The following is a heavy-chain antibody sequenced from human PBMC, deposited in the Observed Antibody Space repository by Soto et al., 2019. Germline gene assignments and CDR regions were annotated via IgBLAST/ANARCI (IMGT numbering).Heavy chain of an antibody. CDR2: INHSGST. D-gene: IGHD2-2*01. CDR3: ARFRKSRGVSGYCSSTSCYSPRYDY. V-gene: IGHV4-34*01. Sequence: SQTLSLTCAVYGGSFSGYYWSWIRQPPGKGLEWIGEINHSGSTNYNPSLKSRVTISVDTSKNQFSLKLSSVTAADTAVYYCARFRKSRGVSGYCSSTSCYSPRYDYWGQGTLVTVSS. CDR1: GGSFSGYY. J-gene: IGHJ4*02.